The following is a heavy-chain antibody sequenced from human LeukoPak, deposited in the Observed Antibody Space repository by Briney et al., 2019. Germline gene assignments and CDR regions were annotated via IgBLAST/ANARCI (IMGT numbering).Heavy chain of an antibody. CDR2: IKSKTYDETT. J-gene: IGHJ4*02. D-gene: IGHD1-26*01. V-gene: IGHV3-15*01. CDR1: GFPFSNYA. Sequence: GGSLRLSCAASGFPFSNYAMSWVRQAPGKGLEWVGRIKSKTYDETTDYAAPVKGRFTMSRDDSKNTLFLQMSSLKIEDTAVYYCVGMAHYWGQGTLVTVSS. CDR3: VGMAHY.